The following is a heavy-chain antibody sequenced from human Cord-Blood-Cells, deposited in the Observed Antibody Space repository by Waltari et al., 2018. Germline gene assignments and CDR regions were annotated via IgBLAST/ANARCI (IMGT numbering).Heavy chain of an antibody. D-gene: IGHD3-10*01. V-gene: IGHV4-39*01. J-gene: IGHJ4*02. Sequence: LQLHEPGPGLVKPSATLSRTCTASGGSISSSVYYCGWLRHPPGKGLEWIGSIYYSGSTYYNPSLKSRVTISVDTSKNQFSLKLSSVTAADTAVYYCAGLLWFGLDYWGQGTLVTVSS. CDR2: IYYSGST. CDR3: AGLLWFGLDY. CDR1: GGSISSSVYY.